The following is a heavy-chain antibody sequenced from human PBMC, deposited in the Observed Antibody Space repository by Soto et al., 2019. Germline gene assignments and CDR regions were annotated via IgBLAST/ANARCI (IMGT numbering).Heavy chain of an antibody. J-gene: IGHJ6*02. D-gene: IGHD2-2*02. CDR3: ARRRRKLLYFSSTSCYIMHF. CDR1: GYTFTSYD. CDR2: MNPNSGNT. V-gene: IGHV1-8*01. Sequence: GASVKVSCKASGYTFTSYDINWVRQATGQGLEWMGWMNPNSGNTGYAQKFQGRVTMTRNTSISTAYMELSSLRSEDTAVYYCARRRRKLLYFSSTSCYIMHFWGPGTTLSVS.